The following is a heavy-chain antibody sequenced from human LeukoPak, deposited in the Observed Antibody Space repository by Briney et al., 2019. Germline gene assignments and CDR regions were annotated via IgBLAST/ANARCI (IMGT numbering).Heavy chain of an antibody. J-gene: IGHJ6*04. D-gene: IGHD3-10*02. CDR3: AELGITMIGGV. V-gene: IGHV3-48*03. CDR2: ISSSGSTI. CDR1: GFTFSSYE. Sequence: GGSLRLSCAASGFTFSSYEMNCVRQAPGKGLEWVSYISSSGSTIYYADSVKGRFTISRDNAKNSLYLQMNSLRAEDTAVYYCAELGITMIGGVWGKGATVTISS.